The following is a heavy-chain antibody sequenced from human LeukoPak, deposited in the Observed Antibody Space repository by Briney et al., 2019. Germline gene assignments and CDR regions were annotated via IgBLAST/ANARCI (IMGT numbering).Heavy chain of an antibody. V-gene: IGHV5-51*01. Sequence: PGESLKISCKGSGYSFTSYRIGWVRQMPGKGLEWMGIIYPGDSDTRYSPSFQGQVTISADKSISTAYLQWSSLKASDTAMYYCARHRGYGPNYYYYGMDVWGQGTTVTVSS. CDR3: ARHRGYGPNYYYYGMDV. CDR2: IYPGDSDT. J-gene: IGHJ6*02. CDR1: GYSFTSYR. D-gene: IGHD5-18*01.